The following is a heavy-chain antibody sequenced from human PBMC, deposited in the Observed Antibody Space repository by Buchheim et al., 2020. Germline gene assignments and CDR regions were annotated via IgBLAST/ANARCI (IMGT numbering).Heavy chain of an antibody. D-gene: IGHD1-26*01. J-gene: IGHJ4*02. V-gene: IGHV4-39*01. Sequence: QLPLQESGPGLVKPSETLSLTCTVSGGSIYSSSYFWGWIRPPPGKGLEWIGIISYSGSTQHNPSLKSRVTISVNTSKDQFSLKLTSVTAADTAGYYCAIRGDGGRALDFWGRETL. CDR2: ISYSGST. CDR3: AIRGDGGRALDF. CDR1: GGSIYSSSYF.